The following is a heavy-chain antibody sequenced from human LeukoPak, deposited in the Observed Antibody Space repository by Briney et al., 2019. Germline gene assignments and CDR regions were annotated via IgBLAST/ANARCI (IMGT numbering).Heavy chain of an antibody. D-gene: IGHD3-3*01. Sequence: VGSLRLSCAASGFTFSSYWMHWVRQAPGKGLVWVSRINSDGSSTSYADSVKGRFTISRDNAKNTLYLQMNSLRAEDTAVYYCARDQPTYYDFWSAYYNHMDVWGKGTTVTVSS. V-gene: IGHV3-74*01. CDR2: INSDGSST. CDR3: ARDQPTYYDFWSAYYNHMDV. CDR1: GFTFSSYW. J-gene: IGHJ6*03.